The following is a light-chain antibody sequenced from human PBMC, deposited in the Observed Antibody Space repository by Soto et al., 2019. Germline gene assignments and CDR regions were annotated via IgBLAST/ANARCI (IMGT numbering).Light chain of an antibody. CDR1: QSVSSY. V-gene: IGKV3-11*02. J-gene: IGKJ5*01. Sequence: IVLTQSPATLSLPPGERATLSCRARQSVSSYLPWYQQKPGQAPRLLIYDASNRATCSPARVRGSGSGRDFTLIFSSLEPEDFAVYYYQQRSNWPQTFGQGTRLEIK. CDR2: DAS. CDR3: QQRSNWPQT.